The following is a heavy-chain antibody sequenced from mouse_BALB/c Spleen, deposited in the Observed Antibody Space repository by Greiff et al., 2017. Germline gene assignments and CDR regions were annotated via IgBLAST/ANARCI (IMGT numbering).Heavy chain of an antibody. CDR2: ISYDGSN. V-gene: IGHV3-6*02. J-gene: IGHJ3*01. CDR3: ARGYGNYVWFAY. Sequence: VQLQQSGPGLVKPSQSLSLTCSVTGYSITSGYYWNWIRQFPGNKLEWMGYISYDGSNNYNPSLKNRISITRDTSKNQFFLKLNSVTTEDTATYYCARGYGNYVWFAYWGQGTLVTVSA. D-gene: IGHD2-1*01. CDR1: GYSITSGYY.